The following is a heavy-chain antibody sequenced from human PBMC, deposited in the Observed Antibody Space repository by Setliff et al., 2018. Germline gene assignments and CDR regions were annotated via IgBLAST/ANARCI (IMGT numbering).Heavy chain of an antibody. CDR2: IDPSADYT. CDR1: GYTFTGYY. D-gene: IGHD3-22*01. CDR3: AREGVDSRSSTDYRYYMDV. J-gene: IGHJ6*03. Sequence: ASVKVSCKASGYTFTGYYLHWVRQAPGQGLEWMGIIDPSADYTNYAQKFQGRVTMTKDTSTTTVYLELSSLRSDDTAVYYCAREGVDSRSSTDYRYYMDVWGKGTTVTVSS. V-gene: IGHV1-46*01.